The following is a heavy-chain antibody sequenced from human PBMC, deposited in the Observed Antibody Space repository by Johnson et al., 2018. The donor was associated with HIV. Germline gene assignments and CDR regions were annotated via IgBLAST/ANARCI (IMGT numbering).Heavy chain of an antibody. J-gene: IGHJ3*02. CDR2: IPWTGGRT. V-gene: IGHV3-20*04. Sequence: VQLVESGGGVVLPCGSLILSCASSRFPFYSSFLLWVRPAPVPLLACVSGIPWTGGRTGYADSVKGRFTISRDNAKNSLYLQMNSLRAEDTALYYCARGRLGDPFPGAFDIWGQGTMVTVSS. CDR1: RFPFYSSF. CDR3: ARGRLGDPFPGAFDI. D-gene: IGHD3-16*01.